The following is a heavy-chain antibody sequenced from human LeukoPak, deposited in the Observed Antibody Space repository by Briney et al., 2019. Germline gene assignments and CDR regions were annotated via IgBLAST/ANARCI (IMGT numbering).Heavy chain of an antibody. CDR3: ARGQEWLYEEPWFDP. CDR1: GYTFTSYD. J-gene: IGHJ5*02. V-gene: IGHV1-8*01. Sequence: ASVKVSCKASGYTFTSYDINWVRQATGQGLEWMGWMNPNSGNTGYAQKFQGRVTMTRNTSISTAYMELSSLRSEDTAVYYCARGQEWLYEEPWFDPWGQGTLVTVSS. CDR2: MNPNSGNT. D-gene: IGHD3-3*01.